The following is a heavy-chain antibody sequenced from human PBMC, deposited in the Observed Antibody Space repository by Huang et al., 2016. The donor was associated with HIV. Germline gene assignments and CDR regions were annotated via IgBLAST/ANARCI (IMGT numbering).Heavy chain of an antibody. J-gene: IGHJ5*02. Sequence: QVQLVESGGGVVQPGTSLRLSCAAPGFIFSNFGMHWVRQAPGKGLGWVAVISYDGRSDRYSDSVKGRFTISRDNDKNTLSLEMNRLRHDDTAVYYCAKESRWFSDFDQWGQGTLVTVSS. V-gene: IGHV3-30*18. CDR2: ISYDGRSD. CDR1: GFIFSNFG. D-gene: IGHD2-15*01. CDR3: AKESRWFSDFDQ.